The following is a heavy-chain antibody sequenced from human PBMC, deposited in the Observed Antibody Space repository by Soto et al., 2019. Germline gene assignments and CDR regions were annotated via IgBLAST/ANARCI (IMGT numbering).Heavy chain of an antibody. V-gene: IGHV1-18*04. CDR2: ISAYNGNT. CDR1: GYTFTSYG. Sequence: ASVKVSCKASGYTFTSYGISWVRQAPGQGLEWMGWISAYNGNTNYAQKLQGRVAMTTDTSTSTAYMELRSLRSDDTAVYYCARGYYYDSSGSNDYWGQGTLVTVSS. CDR3: ARGYYYDSSGSNDY. D-gene: IGHD3-22*01. J-gene: IGHJ4*02.